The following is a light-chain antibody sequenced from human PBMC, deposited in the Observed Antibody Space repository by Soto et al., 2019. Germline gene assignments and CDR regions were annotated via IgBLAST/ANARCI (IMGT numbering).Light chain of an antibody. CDR2: AAS. V-gene: IGKV3-20*01. J-gene: IGKJ1*01. CDR1: QSISSSA. CDR3: QQYGGSPT. Sequence: EIVLTQCPGTMSLSPGERATLSCRASQSISSSALAWYQQKPGQAPRLLIYAASTRATGIPDRFSGSGSGTDFTLTISRLEPEDFAVYFCQQYGGSPTFGQGTKVETK.